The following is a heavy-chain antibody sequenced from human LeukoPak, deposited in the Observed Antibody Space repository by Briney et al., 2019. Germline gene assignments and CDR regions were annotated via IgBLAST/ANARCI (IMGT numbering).Heavy chain of an antibody. Sequence: SETLSLTCTVSGGSISSYYWSWIRQPPGKGLEWIGYIYYSGSTNYNPSLKSRVTISVDTSKNQFSLKLSSVTAADTAVYYCARLEPDSGGYFQHWGQGTLVTVSS. D-gene: IGHD1-14*01. CDR3: ARLEPDSGGYFQH. CDR1: GGSISSYY. V-gene: IGHV4-59*01. CDR2: IYYSGST. J-gene: IGHJ1*01.